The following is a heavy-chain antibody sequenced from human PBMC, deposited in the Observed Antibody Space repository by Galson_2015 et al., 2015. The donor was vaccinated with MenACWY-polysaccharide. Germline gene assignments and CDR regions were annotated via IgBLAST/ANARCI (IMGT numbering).Heavy chain of an antibody. CDR2: ISSGGTI. Sequence: SLRLSCAASGFTFSSYSMNWVRQAPGKGLEWVSYISSGGTIYYADSVKGRFTISRDNAKNSLYLQMNSLRDDDTAVYYCARVLKGLVGSTPDDWCQGTLFTVSS. D-gene: IGHD1-26*01. J-gene: IGHJ4*02. V-gene: IGHV3-48*02. CDR1: GFTFSSYS. CDR3: ARVLKGLVGSTPDD.